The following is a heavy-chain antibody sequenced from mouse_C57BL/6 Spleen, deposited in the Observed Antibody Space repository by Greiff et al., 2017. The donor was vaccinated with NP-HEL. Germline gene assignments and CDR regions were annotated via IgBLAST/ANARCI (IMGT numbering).Heavy chain of an antibody. J-gene: IGHJ3*01. CDR1: GYAFTNYL. CDR3: ARDWDGGFAY. CDR2: INPGSGGT. V-gene: IGHV1-54*01. D-gene: IGHD4-1*01. Sequence: QVQLKESGAELVRPGTSVKVSCKASGYAFTNYLIEWVKQRPGQGLEWIGVINPGSGGTNYNEKFKGKATLTADKSSSTAYMQLSSLTSEDSAVYFCARDWDGGFAYWGQGTLVTVSA.